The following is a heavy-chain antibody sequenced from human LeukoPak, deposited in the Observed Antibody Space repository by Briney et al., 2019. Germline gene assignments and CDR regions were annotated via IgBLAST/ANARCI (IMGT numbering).Heavy chain of an antibody. CDR1: GDSVCTVSSA. CDR3: ARDKYHLDY. Sequence: SQTLSLTCAISGDSVCTVSSAWDWIRQSPSGGLEWLGSTYYRSKRNSNYAISVQSRITINPETSKNQFSLQLNSVPTEDTAVYYCARDKYHLDYWGPGTLVTVSS. V-gene: IGHV6-1*01. J-gene: IGHJ4*02. D-gene: IGHD2-2*01. CDR2: TYYRSKRNS.